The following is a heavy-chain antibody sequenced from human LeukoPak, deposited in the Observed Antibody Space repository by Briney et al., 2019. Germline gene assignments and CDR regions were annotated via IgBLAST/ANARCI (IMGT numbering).Heavy chain of an antibody. J-gene: IGHJ3*02. CDR1: GFTFSSYS. CDR2: ISSSSSYI. V-gene: IGHV3-21*04. Sequence: PGGSLRLSCAASGFTFSSYSMNWVRQAPGKGLEWVSSISSSSSYIYYADSVKGRFTISRDHAKNSLYLQMNSLRAEDTALYYCAKEGAVAGTFDIWGQGTMVTVSS. CDR3: AKEGAVAGTFDI. D-gene: IGHD6-19*01.